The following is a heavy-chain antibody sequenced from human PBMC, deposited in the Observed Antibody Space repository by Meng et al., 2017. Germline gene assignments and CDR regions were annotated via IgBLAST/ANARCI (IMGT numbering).Heavy chain of an antibody. J-gene: IGHJ6*02. D-gene: IGHD2-15*01. CDR2: IYYSGST. CDR3: ARVQAVVAATHDYYYYGMDV. Sequence: SETLSLTCTVSGGSISSSSYYWGWIRQPPGKGLEWIGSIYYSGSTNYNPSLKSRVTISVDTSKNQFSLKLSSVTAADTAVYYCARVQAVVAATHDYYYYGMDVWGQGTTVTVSS. CDR1: GGSISSSSYY. V-gene: IGHV4-39*07.